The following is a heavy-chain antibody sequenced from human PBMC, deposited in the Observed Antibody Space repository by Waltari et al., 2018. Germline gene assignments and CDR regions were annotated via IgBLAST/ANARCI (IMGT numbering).Heavy chain of an antibody. D-gene: IGHD6-19*01. Sequence: QLQLQESGPGLVKPSETLSLTCTVSGGSISSSSYYWGWIRQPPGKGLEWIGSIYYSGSTYYNPSLKSRVTISVDTSKNQFSLKLSSVTAADTAGYYCARSIAVAEYFDYWGQGTLVTVSS. CDR2: IYYSGST. CDR1: GGSISSSSYY. J-gene: IGHJ4*02. V-gene: IGHV4-39*01. CDR3: ARSIAVAEYFDY.